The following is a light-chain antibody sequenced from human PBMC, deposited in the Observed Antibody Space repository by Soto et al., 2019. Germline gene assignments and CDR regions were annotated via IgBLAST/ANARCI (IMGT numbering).Light chain of an antibody. J-gene: IGLJ1*01. CDR3: CSYAGSYTYV. V-gene: IGLV2-11*01. CDR1: STDVGYDNQ. Sequence: VCRSHGRSCPIFRTGNSTDVGYDNQVSWYQQHPGKAPKLIIYGVTQRPSGVPDRFSGSKSGNTASLTISGLQAEDEADYFCCSYAGSYTYVFVTGTKVTVL. CDR2: GVT.